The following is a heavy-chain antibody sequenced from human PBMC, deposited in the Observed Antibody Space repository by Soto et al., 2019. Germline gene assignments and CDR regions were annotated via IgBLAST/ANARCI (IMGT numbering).Heavy chain of an antibody. CDR3: AKEGDYGGYVFDY. CDR2: ISYDGSNK. J-gene: IGHJ4*02. D-gene: IGHD4-17*01. CDR1: GFTFSSYG. V-gene: IGHV3-30*18. Sequence: QVQLVESGGGVVQPGRSLRLSCAASGFTFSSYGMHWVRQAPGKGLEWVTFISYDGSNKYYADSVKGRFTISRDNSKNTLYLQMNSLRAEDTAVYYCAKEGDYGGYVFDYWGQGTLVTVSS.